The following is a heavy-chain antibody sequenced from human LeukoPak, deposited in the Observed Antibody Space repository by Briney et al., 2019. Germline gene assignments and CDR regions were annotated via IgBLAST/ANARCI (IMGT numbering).Heavy chain of an antibody. J-gene: IGHJ4*02. CDR3: AKDFGIAMIVVVDY. CDR2: ISGSGGST. Sequence: WGSLRLSCAASGFTFSSYGMSWVRQAPGKGLECVSAISGSGGSTYYADSVKGRFTISRDNSKNTLYLQMSSLRAEDTAVYYCAKDFGIAMIVVVDYWGQGTLVTVSS. D-gene: IGHD3-22*01. CDR1: GFTFSSYG. V-gene: IGHV3-23*01.